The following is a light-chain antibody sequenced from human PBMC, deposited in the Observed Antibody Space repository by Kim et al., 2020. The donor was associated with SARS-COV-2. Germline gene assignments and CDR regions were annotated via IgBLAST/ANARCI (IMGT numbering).Light chain of an antibody. CDR3: QQSYSTPAT. J-gene: IGKJ1*01. Sequence: ASVGDRVTITCRASQTISSSLNWYQQKPGKAPNLLIYAASILQSWVPSRFSGSGSGTDFTLTISSLQPEDFATYYCQQSYSTPATFGQGTKVDIK. CDR1: QTISSS. CDR2: AAS. V-gene: IGKV1-39*01.